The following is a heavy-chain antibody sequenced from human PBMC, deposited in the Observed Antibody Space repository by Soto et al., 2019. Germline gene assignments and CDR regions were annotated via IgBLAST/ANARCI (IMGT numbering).Heavy chain of an antibody. Sequence: GGSLRLSCVASGFAFSSYAMSWVRQAPGKGLEWVSTISDSGGGTYYADSVKGRFTISRDNSKNTLYLQMNSLRAEDTAVYYCAHLVVPTYWAQGSSVTVSS. CDR2: ISDSGGGT. V-gene: IGHV3-23*01. CDR3: AHLVVPTY. CDR1: GFAFSSYA. J-gene: IGHJ1*01. D-gene: IGHD2-15*01.